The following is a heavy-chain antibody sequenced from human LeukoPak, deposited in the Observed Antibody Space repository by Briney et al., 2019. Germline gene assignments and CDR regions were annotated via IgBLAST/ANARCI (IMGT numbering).Heavy chain of an antibody. D-gene: IGHD1-26*01. V-gene: IGHV3-7*01. CDR3: ARDKASGSSYGSSFHF. CDR2: IKEDGSEK. Sequence: GGSLRLSCAASGFTFNNYWMTWVRQGPGKGLEWVAQIKEDGSEKYYVDSVRGRFAISRDNAKNSLYLQMNSLRVEDTALYYCARDKASGSSYGSSFHFWGQGTMVTVSS. CDR1: GFTFNNYW. J-gene: IGHJ3*01.